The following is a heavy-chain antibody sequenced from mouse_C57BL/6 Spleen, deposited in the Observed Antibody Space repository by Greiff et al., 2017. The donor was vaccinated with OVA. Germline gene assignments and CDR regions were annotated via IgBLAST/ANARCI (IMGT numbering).Heavy chain of an antibody. CDR2: IDPSDSYT. J-gene: IGHJ2*01. Sequence: QVQLQQPGAELVMPGASVKLSCKASGYTFTSYWMHWVKQRPGQGLEWIGEIDPSDSYTNYNQKFKGKSTLTVDKSSSTAYMQLSSLTSEDSAVDYCARRGITTRDLDYWGQGTTLTVSS. D-gene: IGHD2-4*01. CDR1: GYTFTSYW. V-gene: IGHV1-69*01. CDR3: ARRGITTRDLDY.